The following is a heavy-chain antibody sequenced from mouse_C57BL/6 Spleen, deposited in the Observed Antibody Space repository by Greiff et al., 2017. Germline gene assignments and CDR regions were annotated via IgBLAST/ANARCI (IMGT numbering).Heavy chain of an antibody. CDR2: ISSGSSTI. V-gene: IGHV5-17*01. Sequence: DVKLVESGGGLVKPGGSLKLSCAASGFTFSDYGMHWVRQAPEKGLEWVAYISSGSSTIYYADTVKGRFTFSGDNAKNPLFLQMTSLRSDDTAMYYCARPELLRGYSFDYWGQGTTLTVSS. CDR3: ARPELLRGYSFDY. CDR1: GFTFSDYG. J-gene: IGHJ2*01. D-gene: IGHD1-1*01.